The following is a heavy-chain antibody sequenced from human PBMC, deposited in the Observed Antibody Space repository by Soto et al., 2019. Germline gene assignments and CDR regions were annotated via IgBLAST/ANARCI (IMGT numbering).Heavy chain of an antibody. CDR1: GGSISSGGYY. Sequence: TLSLTCTVSGGSISSGGYYWSWIRQHPGKGLEWIGYIYYSGSTYYNPSLKSRVTISVDTSKNQFSLKLSSVTAADTAVYYCARETAAAGNLDYFDYWGQGTLVTVSS. D-gene: IGHD6-13*01. CDR3: ARETAAAGNLDYFDY. CDR2: IYYSGST. V-gene: IGHV4-31*03. J-gene: IGHJ4*02.